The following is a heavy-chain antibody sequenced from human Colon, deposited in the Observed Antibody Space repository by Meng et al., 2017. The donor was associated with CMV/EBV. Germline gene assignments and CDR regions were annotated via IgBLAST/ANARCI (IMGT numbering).Heavy chain of an antibody. CDR1: GYTFTAYW. CDR3: VRQRYQSSNGAKDY. CDR2: IYPGDSET. Sequence: GESLKISCQASGYTFTAYWIGWVRQMPGKGLEWMGIIYPGDSETRYTSSVQGQVTISADKSISAAYLQWNTLKASDSAMYYCVRQRYQSSNGAKDYWGQGTQVTVSS. V-gene: IGHV5-51*01. D-gene: IGHD2-8*01. J-gene: IGHJ4*02.